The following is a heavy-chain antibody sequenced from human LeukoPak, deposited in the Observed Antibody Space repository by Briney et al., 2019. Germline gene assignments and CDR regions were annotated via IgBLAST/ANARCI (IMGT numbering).Heavy chain of an antibody. J-gene: IGHJ4*02. D-gene: IGHD2-15*01. CDR1: GFTFSSYW. CDR2: SNSDGSST. Sequence: RGSLRLSRAASGFTFSSYWMHWVRPAPRKGLVWVSRSNSDGSSTNYADSVKGRFTISRDNAKNTLYLQMNSLRAEDTAVYYCARQGGSYNFDYWGQGDLVTVSS. V-gene: IGHV3-74*01. CDR3: ARQGGSYNFDY.